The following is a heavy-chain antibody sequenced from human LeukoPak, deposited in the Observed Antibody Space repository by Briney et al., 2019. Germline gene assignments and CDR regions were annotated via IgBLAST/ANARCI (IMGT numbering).Heavy chain of an antibody. V-gene: IGHV4-4*07. J-gene: IGHJ4*02. D-gene: IGHD3-22*01. Sequence: PSETLSLTCTVSGGSISSYYWSWIRQPAGKGLEWIGRIYTSGSTNYNPSLKSRVTMSVDTSKNQFSLKLSSVTAADPAVYYCATRGMAYYDSSGLVDYVGRGTLVTVSS. CDR2: IYTSGST. CDR1: GGSISSYY. CDR3: ATRGMAYYDSSGLVDY.